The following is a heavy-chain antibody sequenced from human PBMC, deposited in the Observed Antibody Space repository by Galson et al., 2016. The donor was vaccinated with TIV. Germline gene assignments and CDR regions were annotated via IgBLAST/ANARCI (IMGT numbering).Heavy chain of an antibody. Sequence: SLRLSCAASGFKFTDFAMDWVRQPPGKGLEWVSGITGSGGRTDYGVSVKGRFIVSRDNSKKTLYLQLNSLTADDTAVYHCVKEPFSTVLYGFDDWGQGTMVTVSS. D-gene: IGHD2/OR15-2a*01. V-gene: IGHV3-23*01. CDR1: GFKFTDFA. J-gene: IGHJ3*01. CDR2: ITGSGGRT. CDR3: VKEPFSTVLYGFDD.